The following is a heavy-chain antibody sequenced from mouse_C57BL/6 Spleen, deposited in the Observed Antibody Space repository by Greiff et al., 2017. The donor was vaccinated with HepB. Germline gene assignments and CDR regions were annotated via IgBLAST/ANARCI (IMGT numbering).Heavy chain of an antibody. CDR2: INPSTGGT. Sequence: EVQLQQSGPELVKPGASVKISCKASGYSFTGYYMNWVKQSPEKSLEWIGEINPSTGGTTYNQKFKAKATLTVDKSSSTAYMQLKSLTSEDSAVYECASGWDADAMDYWGQGTSVTVSS. V-gene: IGHV1-42*01. D-gene: IGHD4-1*01. CDR3: ASGWDADAMDY. J-gene: IGHJ4*01. CDR1: GYSFTGYY.